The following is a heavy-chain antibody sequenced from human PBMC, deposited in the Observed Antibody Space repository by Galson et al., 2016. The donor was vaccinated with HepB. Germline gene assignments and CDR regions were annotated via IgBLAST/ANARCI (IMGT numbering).Heavy chain of an antibody. CDR1: GFIVSSNY. J-gene: IGHJ4*02. D-gene: IGHD2-15*01. Sequence: SLRLSCAASGFIVSSNYMSWVRQAPGKGLEWVAGIYSGSSTSYADPVKGRITMSRDNSKTTLYLQMHSLRVEDTAVYYCSKQRGYCSGGGCYSGGGDFDYWGQGTLVTVSS. CDR2: IYSGSST. CDR3: SKQRGYCSGGGCYSGGGDFDY. V-gene: IGHV3-66*02.